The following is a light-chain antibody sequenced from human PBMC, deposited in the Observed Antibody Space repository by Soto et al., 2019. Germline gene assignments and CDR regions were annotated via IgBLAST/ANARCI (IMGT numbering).Light chain of an antibody. J-gene: IGKJ5*01. CDR1: QSISFY. CDR3: QQYYSYPPIT. Sequence: DIQMTQSPSSLSASVGDRVTITCRASQSISFYLNWYQQKPGKAPKLLIYAASTLQSGVPSRFSGSGSGTDFTLTISCLQSEDFATYYCQQYYSYPPITFGQGTRLEIK. CDR2: AAS. V-gene: IGKV1-39*01.